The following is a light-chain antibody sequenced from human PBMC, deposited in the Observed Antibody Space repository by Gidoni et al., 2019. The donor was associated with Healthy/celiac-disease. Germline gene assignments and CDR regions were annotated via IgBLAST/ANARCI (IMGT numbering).Light chain of an antibody. CDR3: QQYNNWPPIT. CDR2: GAS. V-gene: IGKV3-15*01. CDR1: QSVSSN. Sequence: EIVMTQSPATLSVSPGERATLSCRASQSVSSNLAWYQQKPGQAPRLLIYGASTRATGIPARFSGSVSGTEFTLTISSLQSEDFAVYYCQQYNNWPPITFXPXTKVDIK. J-gene: IGKJ3*01.